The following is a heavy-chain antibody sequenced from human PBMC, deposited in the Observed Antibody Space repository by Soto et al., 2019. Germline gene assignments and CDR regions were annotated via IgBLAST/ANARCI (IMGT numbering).Heavy chain of an antibody. CDR2: INHSGST. D-gene: IGHD3-3*01. CDR1: GGSFSGYY. CDR3: ARGLRITIFAPDPRKDKGGYYYGMDV. J-gene: IGHJ6*02. Sequence: PSETLSLTCAVYGGSFSGYYWSWIRQPPGKGLEWLGEINHSGSTNYNPSLKSRVTISVDTSKNQFSLKLSSVTAADTAVYYCARGLRITIFAPDPRKDKGGYYYGMDVWGQGTTVTVSS. V-gene: IGHV4-34*01.